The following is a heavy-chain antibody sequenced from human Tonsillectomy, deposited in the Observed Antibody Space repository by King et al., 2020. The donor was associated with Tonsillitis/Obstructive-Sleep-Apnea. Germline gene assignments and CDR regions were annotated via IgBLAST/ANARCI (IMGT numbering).Heavy chain of an antibody. V-gene: IGHV3-30*04. CDR2: ISYDGNNK. D-gene: IGHD2-2*01. CDR3: ARAGDIVVVPAGLYFDY. CDR1: GFTFRTYA. Sequence: VQLVESGGGVVQPGRSLRLSCAASGFTFRTYAMHWVRQAPGKGLEWVAVISYDGNNKYYEDSVKGRFTISRDNSKNTLYLQMNSLRAEDTAVYYCARAGDIVVVPAGLYFDYWGQGTLVTVSS. J-gene: IGHJ4*02.